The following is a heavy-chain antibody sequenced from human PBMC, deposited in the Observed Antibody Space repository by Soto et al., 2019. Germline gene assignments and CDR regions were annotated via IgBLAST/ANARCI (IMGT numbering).Heavy chain of an antibody. Sequence: QVQLVESGGGLVKPGGSLRLSCEASGFSFNDYYMTWIRQAPGKGLEWLAYISGNSYETTYADSVKGRFTISRDNAKNSLYLQMDNLRVEDTAVYYCGRYREGYSGFDWDDYWGQGVLVTVSS. CDR2: ISGNSYET. J-gene: IGHJ4*01. D-gene: IGHD5-12*01. CDR1: GFSFNDYY. CDR3: GRYREGYSGFDWDDY. V-gene: IGHV3-11*06.